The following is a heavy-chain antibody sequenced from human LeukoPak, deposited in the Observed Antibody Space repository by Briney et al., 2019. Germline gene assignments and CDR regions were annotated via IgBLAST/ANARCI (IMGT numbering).Heavy chain of an antibody. J-gene: IGHJ4*02. CDR1: GFTFSSYG. V-gene: IGHV3-30*02. D-gene: IGHD3-22*01. CDR3: ARVARYDSSLLPDY. CDR2: IRYDGSDK. Sequence: PGGSLRLSCTASGFTFSSYGIHWVRQAPGKGLEGVAFIRYDGSDKFYADSVKGRFTISRDKAKNSLYLQMNSLRAEDTAVYYCARVARYDSSLLPDYWGQGTLVTVSS.